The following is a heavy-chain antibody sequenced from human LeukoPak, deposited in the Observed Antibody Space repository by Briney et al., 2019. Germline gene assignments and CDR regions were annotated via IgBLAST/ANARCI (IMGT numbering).Heavy chain of an antibody. Sequence: GGSLRLSCAASGFSFSAYTMNWVRQAPGQGLEWIASILSSTSDTFYADSVKGRFTISRDNAENSLYLQMNSLRAEDTAVYYCAGYCSATSCRNVDYWGQGTLVTVSS. CDR2: ILSSTSDT. CDR3: AGYCSATSCRNVDY. CDR1: GFSFSAYT. V-gene: IGHV3-21*06. J-gene: IGHJ4*02. D-gene: IGHD2-2*01.